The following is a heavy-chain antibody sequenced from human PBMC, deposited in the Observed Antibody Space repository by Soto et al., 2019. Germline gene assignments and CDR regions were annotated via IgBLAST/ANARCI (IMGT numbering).Heavy chain of an antibody. D-gene: IGHD5-12*01. CDR3: AKDYYSGYDSEGSFDY. CDR1: GFTFDDYA. J-gene: IGHJ4*02. V-gene: IGHV3-9*01. CDR2: ISWNSGSI. Sequence: EVQLVESGGGLVQPGRSLRLSCAASGFTFDDYAMHWVRQAPGKGLEWVSGISWNSGSIGYADSVKGRFTISRDNAKNSLYLQMNSLRAEDTALYYCAKDYYSGYDSEGSFDYWGQGTLVTVSS.